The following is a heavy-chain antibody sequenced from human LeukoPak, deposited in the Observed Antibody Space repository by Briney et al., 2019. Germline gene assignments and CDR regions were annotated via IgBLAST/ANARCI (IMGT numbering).Heavy chain of an antibody. Sequence: GGSLRLSCAASGFTFSSYAMHWVRQAPGKGLEWVAFIRYDGSNKYYADSVKGRFTISRDNSKNTLYLQMNSLRAEDTAVYYCAKVENLADAFDIWGQGTMVTVSS. J-gene: IGHJ3*02. V-gene: IGHV3-30*02. CDR3: AKVENLADAFDI. D-gene: IGHD2/OR15-2a*01. CDR1: GFTFSSYA. CDR2: IRYDGSNK.